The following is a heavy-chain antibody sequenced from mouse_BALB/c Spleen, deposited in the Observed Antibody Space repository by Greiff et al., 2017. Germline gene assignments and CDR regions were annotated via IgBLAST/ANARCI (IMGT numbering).Heavy chain of an antibody. CDR3: ARRYRYDYAMDY. V-gene: IGHV1-54*01. J-gene: IGHJ4*01. CDR1: GYAFTNYL. D-gene: IGHD2-14*01. CDR2: INPGSGGT. Sequence: VQLVESGAELVRPGTSVKVSCKASGYAFTNYLIEWVKQRPGQGLEWIGVINPGSGGTNYNEKFKGKATLTADKSSSTAYMQLSSLTSDDSAVYFCARRYRYDYAMDYWGQGTSVTVSS.